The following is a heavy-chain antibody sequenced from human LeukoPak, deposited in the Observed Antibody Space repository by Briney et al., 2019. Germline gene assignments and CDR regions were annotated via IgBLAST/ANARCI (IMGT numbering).Heavy chain of an antibody. D-gene: IGHD3-3*01. Sequence: SETLSLTCAVYGGSFGGYYWSWIRQPPGKGLEWIGEINHSGSTNYNPSLKSRVTISVDTSKNQFSLKLSSVTAADTAVYYCASDGITIFGVGYYYYGMDVWGQGTTVTVSS. CDR2: INHSGST. CDR1: GGSFGGYY. CDR3: ASDGITIFGVGYYYYGMDV. J-gene: IGHJ6*02. V-gene: IGHV4-34*01.